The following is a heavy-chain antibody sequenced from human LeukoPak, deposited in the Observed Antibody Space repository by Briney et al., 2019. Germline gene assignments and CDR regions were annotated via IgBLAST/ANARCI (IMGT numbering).Heavy chain of an antibody. CDR3: ARDFIAVADHFDY. D-gene: IGHD6-19*01. J-gene: IGHJ4*02. CDR2: INPNSGGT. V-gene: IGHV1-2*02. Sequence: RASVKVSCKASGYTFAGYYMHWVRQAPGQGLEWMGWINPNSGGTNYAQKLQGRVTMTTDTFTSTAYMELRSLRSDDTAVYYCARDFIAVADHFDYWGQGTLVTVSS. CDR1: GYTFAGYY.